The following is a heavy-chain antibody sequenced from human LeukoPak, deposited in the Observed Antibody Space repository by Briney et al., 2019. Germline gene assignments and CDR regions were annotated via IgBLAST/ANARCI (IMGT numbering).Heavy chain of an antibody. CDR3: TAEYYSSSVDY. D-gene: IGHD6-6*01. Sequence: GGSLRLSCAASGFTFSNAWMSWVPPAPGKGLEWVGRIKSKTDGGTTDYAAPVKGRFTISRDDSKYTLYLQMNSLKTEDTAVYYCTAEYYSSSVDYWGEETLVTVSS. J-gene: IGHJ4*02. V-gene: IGHV3-15*01. CDR2: IKSKTDGGTT. CDR1: GFTFSNAW.